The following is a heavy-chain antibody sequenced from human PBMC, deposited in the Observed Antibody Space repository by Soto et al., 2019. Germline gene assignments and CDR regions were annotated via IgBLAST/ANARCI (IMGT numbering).Heavy chain of an antibody. Sequence: QVQLVESGGGLVKPGGSLRLSCAASGFTFSDYYMSWIRQAPGKGLEWVSYISSRSSTIFYADSVKGRFTISRDNVKNLLYLQMYCLRAEDTAVYYCASGANGAFFVYWGQGILVTVSS. CDR3: ASGANGAFFVY. CDR2: ISSRSSTI. CDR1: GFTFSDYY. D-gene: IGHD2-8*01. V-gene: IGHV3-11*01. J-gene: IGHJ4*02.